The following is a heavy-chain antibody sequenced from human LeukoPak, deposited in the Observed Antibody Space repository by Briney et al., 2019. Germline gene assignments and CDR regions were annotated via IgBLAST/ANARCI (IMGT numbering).Heavy chain of an antibody. V-gene: IGHV3-53*01. CDR3: TRNDSPGPN. CDR2: IYSGGST. Sequence: PGGALRLSCAASGFTVSSNYMSWVRQAPGKGLEWVSVIYSGGSTDYADSVKGRFTISRDSSKNTLYLQMNSLRVEDTAVYYCTRNDSPGPNWGQGTLVTVSS. CDR1: GFTVSSNY. D-gene: IGHD2-15*01. J-gene: IGHJ4*02.